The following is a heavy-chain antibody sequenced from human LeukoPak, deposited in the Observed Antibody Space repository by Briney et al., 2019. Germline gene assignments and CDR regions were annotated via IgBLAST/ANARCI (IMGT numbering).Heavy chain of an antibody. J-gene: IGHJ4*02. V-gene: IGHV1-18*01. CDR3: ARDFTPGIAVAGTSFDY. CDR1: GYTFTSYG. CDR2: ISAYNGNT. D-gene: IGHD6-19*01. Sequence: GASVKVSCKTSGYTFTSYGISWVRQAPGQGLEWMGWISAYNGNTNYAQKLQGRVTMTTDTSTSTAYMELRSLRSDDTAVYYCARDFTPGIAVAGTSFDYWGQGTLVTVSS.